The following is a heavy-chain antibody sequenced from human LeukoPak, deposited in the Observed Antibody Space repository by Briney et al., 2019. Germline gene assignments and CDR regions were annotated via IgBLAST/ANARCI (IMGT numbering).Heavy chain of an antibody. J-gene: IGHJ6*04. CDR2: ISYDGSNK. CDR3: ARATGTTSNYYYGMGV. CDR1: GFTFSSYA. Sequence: GGSLRLSCAASGFTFSSYAMHWVRQAPGKGLEWVAVISYDGSNKYYADSVKGRFTISRDNSKNTLYLQMNSLRVEDTAVYYCARATGTTSNYYYGMGVWGKGTTVTVSS. D-gene: IGHD1-1*01. V-gene: IGHV3-30*04.